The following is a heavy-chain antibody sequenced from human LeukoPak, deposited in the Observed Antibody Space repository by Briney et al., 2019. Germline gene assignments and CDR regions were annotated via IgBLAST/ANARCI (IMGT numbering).Heavy chain of an antibody. Sequence: GGSLRLSCAASGFTFTDFWMTWVRQAPGKGPEWVAVIWYDGSKKYYADSVKGRFTISRDNSKTTLYLQMNSLRAEDTAVYYCARFSEPQFAFDIWGRGTMVTVSS. CDR3: ARFSEPQFAFDI. J-gene: IGHJ3*02. CDR1: GFTFTDFW. CDR2: IWYDGSKK. V-gene: IGHV3-33*08.